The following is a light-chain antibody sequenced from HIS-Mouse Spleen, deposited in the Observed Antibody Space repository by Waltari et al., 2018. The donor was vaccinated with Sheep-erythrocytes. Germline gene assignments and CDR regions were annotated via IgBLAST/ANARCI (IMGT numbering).Light chain of an antibody. CDR3: SSYTSSSTPVV. CDR1: SSDFGGYNY. CDR2: EVS. Sequence: QSALTQPASVSGSPGQSITISCTGTSSDFGGYNYVYLYQQHPGKAPKLMIYEVSNRPSGVSNRFSGSKSGNTASLTISGLQAEDEADYYCSSYTSSSTPVVFGGGTKLTVL. J-gene: IGLJ2*01. V-gene: IGLV2-14*01.